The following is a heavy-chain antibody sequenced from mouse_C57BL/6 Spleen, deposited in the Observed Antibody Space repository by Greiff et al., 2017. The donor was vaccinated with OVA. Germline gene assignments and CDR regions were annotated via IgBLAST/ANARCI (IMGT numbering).Heavy chain of an antibody. J-gene: IGHJ2*01. CDR1: GYTFTSYW. CDR2: IDPSDSYT. V-gene: IGHV1-69*01. CDR3: ARKGFLFDY. Sequence: VKLQQPGAELVMPGASVKLSCKASGYTFTSYWMHWVKQRPGQGLEWIGEIDPSDSYTNYNQKFKGKSTLTVDKSSSTAYMQLSSLTSEDSAVYYCARKGFLFDYWGQGTTLTVSS.